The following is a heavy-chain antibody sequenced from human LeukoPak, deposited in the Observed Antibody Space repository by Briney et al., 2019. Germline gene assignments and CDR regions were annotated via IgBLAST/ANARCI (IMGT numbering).Heavy chain of an antibody. CDR3: ARVQRYYDILTGYHGGYFDY. Sequence: SETLSLTCTVSGGSISNYYWSWIRQPPGKGLEWIGYIYYSGSTNYNPSLKSRVTISVDTSKNQFSLKLSSVTAADTAVYYCARVQRYYDILTGYHGGYFDYWGQGTLVTVSS. CDR2: IYYSGST. V-gene: IGHV4-59*08. J-gene: IGHJ4*02. CDR1: GGSISNYY. D-gene: IGHD3-9*01.